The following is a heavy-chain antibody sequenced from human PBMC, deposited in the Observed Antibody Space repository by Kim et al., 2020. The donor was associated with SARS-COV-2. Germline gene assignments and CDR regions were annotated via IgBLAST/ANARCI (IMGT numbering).Heavy chain of an antibody. Sequence: DSVKGRFTISRDNSKNTLYLQMSSLRAEDTAVYYCVNHAQKLELTNAFDIWGQGTMVTVSS. CDR3: VNHAQKLELTNAFDI. J-gene: IGHJ3*02. V-gene: IGHV3-64D*06. D-gene: IGHD1-7*01.